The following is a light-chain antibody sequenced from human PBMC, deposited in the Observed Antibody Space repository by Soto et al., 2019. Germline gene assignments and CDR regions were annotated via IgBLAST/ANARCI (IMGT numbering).Light chain of an antibody. CDR3: CSNAGRPDV. CDR1: SNDIGGYNY. Sequence: QSALTQPRSVSGSPGQSVAISCTGTSNDIGGYNYVSWYQQHPGKAPKVMIYDANKRPSGVPDRFSGSKSGNTASLTISDLQAEDEADYYCCSNAGRPDVFGTGNKV. J-gene: IGLJ1*01. CDR2: DAN. V-gene: IGLV2-11*01.